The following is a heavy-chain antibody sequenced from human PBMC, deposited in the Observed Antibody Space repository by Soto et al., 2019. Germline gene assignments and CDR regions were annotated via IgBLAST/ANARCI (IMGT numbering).Heavy chain of an antibody. CDR3: ARGTPIPLKFDY. J-gene: IGHJ4*02. Sequence: VQLQQWGAGLLKPSETLSLTCAVYGGSFSGYYWSWIRQPPGKGLEWIGEINHSGSTNYNPSLKSRVTISVDTSKNQFSLKLSSVTAADTAVYYCARGTPIPLKFDYWGQGTLVTVSS. CDR1: GGSFSGYY. V-gene: IGHV4-34*01. CDR2: INHSGST.